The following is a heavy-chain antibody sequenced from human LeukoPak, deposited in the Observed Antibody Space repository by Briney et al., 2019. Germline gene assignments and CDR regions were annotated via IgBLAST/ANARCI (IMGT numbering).Heavy chain of an antibody. CDR2: IYYSGST. V-gene: IGHV4-31*03. Sequence: SETLSLTCTVSGGSISSGGYYWSWIRQHPGKGLEWIGYIYYSGSTYYNPSLKSRVTISVDTSKNQFSLKLSSVTAADTAVYYCARDSSGYCSSTSCYGVNIGFDYWGLGTLVTVSS. D-gene: IGHD2-2*03. J-gene: IGHJ4*02. CDR3: ARDSSGYCSSTSCYGVNIGFDY. CDR1: GGSISSGGYY.